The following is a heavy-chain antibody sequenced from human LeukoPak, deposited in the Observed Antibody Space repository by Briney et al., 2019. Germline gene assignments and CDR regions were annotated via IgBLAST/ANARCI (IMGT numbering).Heavy chain of an antibody. Sequence: SVKVSCKASGGTFSSYAISWARQAPGQGLEWMGRIIPILGIANYAQKFQGRVTITADKSTSTAYMELSSLRSEDTAVYYCAREGTYYYDSSGYFRTDPNFDYWGQGTLVTVSS. CDR3: AREGTYYYDSSGYFRTDPNFDY. V-gene: IGHV1-69*04. J-gene: IGHJ4*02. D-gene: IGHD3-22*01. CDR1: GGTFSSYA. CDR2: IIPILGIA.